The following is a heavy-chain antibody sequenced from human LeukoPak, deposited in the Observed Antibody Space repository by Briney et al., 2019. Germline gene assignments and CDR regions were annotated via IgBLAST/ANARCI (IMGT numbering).Heavy chain of an antibody. CDR1: GGSISSYY. CDR3: VAAGTNYYYYYMDV. CDR2: ICYSGST. D-gene: IGHD6-13*01. Sequence: PSETLSLTCTVSGGSISSYYWSWIRQPPGKGLEWIGYICYSGSTNYNPSLKSRVTISVDTSKNQFSLKLSSVTAADTAAYYCVAAGTNYYYYYMDVWGKGTTVTVSS. V-gene: IGHV4-59*01. J-gene: IGHJ6*03.